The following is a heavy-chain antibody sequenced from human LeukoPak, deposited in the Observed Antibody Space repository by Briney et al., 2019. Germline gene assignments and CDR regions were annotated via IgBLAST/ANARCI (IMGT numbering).Heavy chain of an antibody. CDR1: GGSVSSSRYY. CDR2: IYYSGST. J-gene: IGHJ3*02. V-gene: IGHV4-39*02. Sequence: PSETLSLTCTVSGGSVSSSRYYWGWIRQPPGKGLEYFGIIYYSGSTYYNPSLKSRVTISVDTSKSHFSLKLTSVTAADTAVYYCARAAAAAFEIGGDGTMVTVSS. CDR3: ARAAAAAFEI. D-gene: IGHD6-13*01.